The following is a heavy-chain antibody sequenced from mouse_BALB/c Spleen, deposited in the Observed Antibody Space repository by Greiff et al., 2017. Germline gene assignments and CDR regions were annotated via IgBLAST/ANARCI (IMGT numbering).Heavy chain of an antibody. CDR3: ARWGYDFAY. D-gene: IGHD2-2*01. CDR2: ILPGSGST. J-gene: IGHJ3*01. Sequence: VQLQQSGAELMKPGASVKISCKATGYTFSSYWIEWVKQRPGHGLEWIGEILPGSGSTNYNEKFKGKATFTADTSSNTAYMQLSSLTSEDSAVYYCARWGYDFAYWGQGTLVTVSA. V-gene: IGHV1-9*01. CDR1: GYTFSSYW.